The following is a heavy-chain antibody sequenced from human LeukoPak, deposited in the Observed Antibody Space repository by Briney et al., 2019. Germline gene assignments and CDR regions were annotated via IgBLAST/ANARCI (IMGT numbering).Heavy chain of an antibody. D-gene: IGHD1-1*01. CDR2: IRSSIYGGTP. J-gene: IGHJ4*02. CDR3: SREWGNGNDLRPDY. V-gene: IGHV3-49*03. Sequence: GGSLRLSCTSSGLTFREFAVSWFRQAPGKGLEWIGFIRSSIYGGTPKAAASVKGRFIFSRDDSKGVAYLRMNSLKTDDTAVYYCSREWGNGNDLRPDYWGQGTLVTVSS. CDR1: GLTFREFA.